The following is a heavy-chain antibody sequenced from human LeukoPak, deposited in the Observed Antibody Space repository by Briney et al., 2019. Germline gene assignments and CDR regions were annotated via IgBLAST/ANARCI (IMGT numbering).Heavy chain of an antibody. CDR1: GFTVSSNY. J-gene: IGHJ4*02. CDR2: IYSGGST. D-gene: IGHD6-13*01. CDR3: ARVGYSITWYPYYFDY. V-gene: IGHV3-53*01. Sequence: GGSLRLSCAASGFTVSSNYMNWVRQAPGKGLEWVSVIYSGGSTYYADSVKGRFTISRDNAKNSLYLQMNSLRAEDTAVYYCARVGYSITWYPYYFDYGGQGTLVTVSS.